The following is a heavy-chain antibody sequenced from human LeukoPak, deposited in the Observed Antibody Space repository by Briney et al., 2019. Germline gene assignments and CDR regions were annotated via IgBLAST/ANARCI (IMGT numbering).Heavy chain of an antibody. D-gene: IGHD3-22*01. V-gene: IGHV4-59*01. CDR3: ARGTMMVGP. CDR1: GGPISSYY. CDR2: IYYSGST. J-gene: IGHJ5*02. Sequence: PSETLSLTCTVSGGPISSYYWSWIRQPPGKGLEWIGYIYYSGSTTYNPSLKSRVTISVDTSKNQFSLKLSSVTAADTAVYYCARGTMMVGPWGQGTLVTVSS.